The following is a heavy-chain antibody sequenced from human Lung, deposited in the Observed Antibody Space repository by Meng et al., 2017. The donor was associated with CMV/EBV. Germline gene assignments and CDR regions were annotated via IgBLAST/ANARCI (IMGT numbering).Heavy chain of an antibody. Sequence: ASVKVSCKASRYTFTGYYMHWVRQAPGQGLEWMGWINPNSGGTNYAQKFQGRVTMTRDTSISTAYMELSRLRSDDTAVYYCARGVNYDILTGPWGQGHLVTVDS. D-gene: IGHD3-9*01. CDR3: ARGVNYDILTGP. V-gene: IGHV1-2*02. J-gene: IGHJ5*02. CDR2: INPNSGGT. CDR1: RYTFTGYY.